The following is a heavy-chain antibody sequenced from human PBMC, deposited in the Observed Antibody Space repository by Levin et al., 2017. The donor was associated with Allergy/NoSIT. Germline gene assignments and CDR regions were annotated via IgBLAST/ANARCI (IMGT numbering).Heavy chain of an antibody. Sequence: SGPTLVKPTQTLTLTCTFSGFSLSANGVGVSWIRQPPGKALEWLALIYWDDDKRYSPSLRRRLTITKDTSKNQAVLTMPNMDPVDTATYYCVHPSYYDSGTTLLWGQGTLVTVSS. CDR2: IYWDDDK. CDR1: GFSLSANGVG. J-gene: IGHJ4*02. CDR3: VHPSYYDSGTTLL. D-gene: IGHD3-10*01. V-gene: IGHV2-5*02.